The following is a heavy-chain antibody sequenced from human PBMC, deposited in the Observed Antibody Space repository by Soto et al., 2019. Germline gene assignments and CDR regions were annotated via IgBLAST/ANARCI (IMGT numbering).Heavy chain of an antibody. V-gene: IGHV3-23*01. CDR2: ISGSGGIT. CDR3: AKSRQGYGAYDFDY. Sequence: GGALRLSCAAYGFTFSSYDISWVRQAPGKGLQWVAAISGSGGITYYADSVKGRFTISRDNSKNTLYLQMNSLRVEDTAVYYCAKSRQGYGAYDFDYWGQGALVTVSS. CDR1: GFTFSSYD. J-gene: IGHJ4*02. D-gene: IGHD4-17*01.